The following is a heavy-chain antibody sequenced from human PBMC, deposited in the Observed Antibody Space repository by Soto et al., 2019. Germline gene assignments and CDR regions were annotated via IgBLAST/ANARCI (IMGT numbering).Heavy chain of an antibody. CDR2: ISGGGETI. J-gene: IGHJ4*02. CDR1: GFIFSDLY. V-gene: IGHV3-11*01. CDR3: ASDPYYYASGY. Sequence: GSLRLSCAASGFIFSDLYMTWIRQAPGKGLEWLSYISGGGETIHYADSVKGRFTVSRDNARRSLYLQMNSLRAEDTAVYYCASDPYYYASGYWGQGTLVTVSS. D-gene: IGHD3-10*01.